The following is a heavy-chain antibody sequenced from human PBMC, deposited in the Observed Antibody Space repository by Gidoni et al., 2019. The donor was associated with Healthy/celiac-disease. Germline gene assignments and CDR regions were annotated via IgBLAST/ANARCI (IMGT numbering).Heavy chain of an antibody. CDR1: GFLFSHAW. CDR3: TTDPGIAVAGTDYFDY. D-gene: IGHD6-19*01. J-gene: IGHJ4*02. CDR2: IKSKTDGGKT. Sequence: EVQLVESGGGLVKPGGSLSLSCAPSGFLFSHAWLRWVRQAPGKGLEGVGRIKSKTDGGKTDYAAPVKGRFTISRDDAKNTLYLQMNSLKTEDTAVYYCTTDPGIAVAGTDYFDYWGQGTLVTVSS. V-gene: IGHV3-15*01.